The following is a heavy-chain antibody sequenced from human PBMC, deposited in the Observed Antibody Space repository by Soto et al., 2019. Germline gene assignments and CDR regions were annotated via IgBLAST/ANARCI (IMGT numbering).Heavy chain of an antibody. CDR1: GGTFRTNA. V-gene: IGHV1-69*12. D-gene: IGHD6-19*01. Sequence: QVQLLQSGAEVKKPGSSVRVSCEASGGTFRTNAISWVRQAPGQGLEWMGEIIPIFGTVNYAQKFQGRVTITADESTTTVYTDLRSLRSEDTAVYYCVKGAVAGTPTSYYYYGMDAWGQGTTVTVSS. CDR2: IIPIFGTV. J-gene: IGHJ6*02. CDR3: VKGAVAGTPTSYYYYGMDA.